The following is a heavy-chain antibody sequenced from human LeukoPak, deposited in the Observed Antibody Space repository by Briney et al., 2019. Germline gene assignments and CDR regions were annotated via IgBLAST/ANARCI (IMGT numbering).Heavy chain of an antibody. D-gene: IGHD6-25*01. CDR2: IKQDGSEK. V-gene: IGHV3-7*01. J-gene: IGHJ4*02. Sequence: AGSLRLSCAASGFTFSSYWMSWVRQAPGKGLEWVANIKQDGSEKYYVDSVKGRFTISRDNAKNSLYLQMNSLRAEDTAVYYCARSSLGAAKTYYFDYWGQGTLVTVSS. CDR3: ARSSLGAAKTYYFDY. CDR1: GFTFSSYW.